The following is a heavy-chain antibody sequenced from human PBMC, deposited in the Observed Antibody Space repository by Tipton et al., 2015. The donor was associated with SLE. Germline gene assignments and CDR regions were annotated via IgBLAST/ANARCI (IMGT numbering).Heavy chain of an antibody. CDR2: IYHSGST. Sequence: LRLSCTVSGYSISSGYYWGWIRQPPGKGLEWIGGIYHSGSTYYNPSLKSRVTISVDTSKNQFSLKLSSVTAADTAVYYCARGPEQWLVNPHYFDYWGQGTLVTVSS. CDR3: ARGPEQWLVNPHYFDY. CDR1: GYSISSGYY. V-gene: IGHV4-38-2*02. J-gene: IGHJ4*02. D-gene: IGHD6-19*01.